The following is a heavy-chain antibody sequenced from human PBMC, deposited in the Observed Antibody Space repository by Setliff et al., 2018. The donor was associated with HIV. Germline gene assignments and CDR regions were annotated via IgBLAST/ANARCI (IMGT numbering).Heavy chain of an antibody. D-gene: IGHD4-4*01. CDR1: GGSISSGSYY. CDR2: IYTSGST. Sequence: PSETLSLTCTVSGGSISSGSYYWSWTRQPAGKGLEWIGHIYTSGSTNYNPSFKSRVTISVDTSKNQFSLKLSSVTAADTAVYYCARECCKTTVTAFDYWGQGTLVTVSS. V-gene: IGHV4-61*09. CDR3: ARECCKTTVTAFDY. J-gene: IGHJ4*02.